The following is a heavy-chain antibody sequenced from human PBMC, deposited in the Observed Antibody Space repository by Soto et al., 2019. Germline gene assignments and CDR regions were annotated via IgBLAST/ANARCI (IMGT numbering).Heavy chain of an antibody. V-gene: IGHV4-59*01. CDR3: ASGFLEWFMS. CDR1: GGSISSYY. D-gene: IGHD3-3*01. Sequence: PSETLSLTCTVSGGSISSYYWSWIRQPPGKGMEWIGYIYYSGSTNYNPSLKSRVTISVDTSKNQFSLKLSSVTVADTAVYYCASGFLEWFMSWGQGTLVTVSS. CDR2: IYYSGST. J-gene: IGHJ4*02.